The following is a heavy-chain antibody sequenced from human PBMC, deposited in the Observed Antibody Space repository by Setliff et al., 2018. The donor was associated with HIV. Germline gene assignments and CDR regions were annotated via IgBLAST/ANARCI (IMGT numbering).Heavy chain of an antibody. CDR1: GGSISGYY. D-gene: IGHD3-9*01. CDR3: ARESQQYYDILTGFNHYYGMDV. CDR2: IYYSGST. V-gene: IGHV4-59*01. J-gene: IGHJ6*02. Sequence: TLSLTCNVSGGSISGYYWSWVRQPPGKGLEWIGYIYYSGSTNYNPSLRSRVTISVDTSKNQVSLRLTSVTSADTALYYCARESQQYYDILTGFNHYYGMDVWGRGITVTVSS.